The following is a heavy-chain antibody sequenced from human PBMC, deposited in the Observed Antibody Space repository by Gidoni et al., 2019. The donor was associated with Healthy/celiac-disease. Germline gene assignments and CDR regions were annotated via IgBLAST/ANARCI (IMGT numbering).Heavy chain of an antibody. CDR1: GGSFSGYY. Sequence: QVQLQQWGAGLLKPSETLSLTCAVYGGSFSGYYWSWIRQPPGKGLEWIGEINHSGSTNYNPSLKSRVTISVDTSKNQFSLKLSSVTAADTAVYYCARGRKVGGLFIYYYYMDVWGKGTTVTVSS. CDR2: INHSGST. CDR3: ARGRKVGGLFIYYYYMDV. J-gene: IGHJ6*03. D-gene: IGHD1-26*01. V-gene: IGHV4-34*01.